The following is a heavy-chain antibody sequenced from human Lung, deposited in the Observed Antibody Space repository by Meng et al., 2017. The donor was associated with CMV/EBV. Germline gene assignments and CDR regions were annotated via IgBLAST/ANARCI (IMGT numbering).Heavy chain of an antibody. V-gene: IGHV3-13*01. CDR3: TRARSPTHFDY. CDR1: GFTFSTYD. J-gene: IGHJ4*02. Sequence: GESLKISCTASGFTFSTYDFHWVRQPTGKGLEWVSSIGTVGDTYSIGSVKGRFIISREDAKNSVYLQMNGLRDGDTGLYYCTRARSPTHFDYWGQGALVTVSS. CDR2: IGTVGDT.